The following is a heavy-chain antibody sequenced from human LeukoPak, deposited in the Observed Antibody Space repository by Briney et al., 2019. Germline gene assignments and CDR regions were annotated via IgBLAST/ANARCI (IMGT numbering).Heavy chain of an antibody. CDR2: IRYDGSNK. D-gene: IGHD3-22*01. V-gene: IGHV3-30*02. CDR1: GFTFSSYG. Sequence: PGGSLRLSCAASGFTFSSYGMHWVRQAPGKGLEWVAFIRYDGSNKYYADSVKGRFTISRDNAKNSLYLQMNSLRAEDTALYYCARASLYDNSAYYLDYWGQGTLVTVSS. J-gene: IGHJ4*02. CDR3: ARASLYDNSAYYLDY.